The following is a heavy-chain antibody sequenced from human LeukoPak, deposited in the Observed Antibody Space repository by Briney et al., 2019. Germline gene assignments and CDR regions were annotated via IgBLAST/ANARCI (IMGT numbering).Heavy chain of an antibody. Sequence: GGSLRLSCAASGFTFSSYGMHGVRQAPGKGLEWVAVIWYDGSNKYYADSVKGRFTISRDNSKNTLYLQMNSMRAEDTAVLYCARDGGSSELDYWGQGTLVTVSS. CDR3: ARDGGSSELDY. V-gene: IGHV3-33*01. J-gene: IGHJ4*02. D-gene: IGHD6-6*01. CDR2: IWYDGSNK. CDR1: GFTFSSYG.